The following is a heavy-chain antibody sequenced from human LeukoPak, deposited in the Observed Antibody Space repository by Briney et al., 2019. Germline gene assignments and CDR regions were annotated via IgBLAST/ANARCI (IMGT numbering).Heavy chain of an antibody. V-gene: IGHV3-72*01. CDR2: IRKKANSYTT. CDR1: GFTFSDHY. D-gene: IGHD1-26*01. CDR3: ATGIAGAPRTDC. J-gene: IGHJ4*02. Sequence: PGGSLRLSCAASGFTFSDHYMDWVRQAPGKGLEWVGRIRKKANSYTTEYAASVKGRFTISRDDSKNSLYLQMNSLKAEDTAVYYCATGIAGAPRTDCWGQGTLVTVSS.